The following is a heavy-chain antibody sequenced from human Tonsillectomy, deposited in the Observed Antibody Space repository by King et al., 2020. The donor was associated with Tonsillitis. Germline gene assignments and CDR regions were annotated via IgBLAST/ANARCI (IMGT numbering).Heavy chain of an antibody. V-gene: IGHV3-23*04. J-gene: IGHJ4*02. D-gene: IGHD1-26*01. CDR3: AKDLGSSGVGATLGD. Sequence: VQLVQSGGGSVQPGGSLRLSCAASGFTFSTFAMSWVRQAAGKGLEWVSTISARDGSTYYADSVKGRFTISRDICNNALYLHMNSLRADDTAVYYCAKDLGSSGVGATLGDWGQGTLVTVSS. CDR1: GFTFSTFA. CDR2: ISARDGST.